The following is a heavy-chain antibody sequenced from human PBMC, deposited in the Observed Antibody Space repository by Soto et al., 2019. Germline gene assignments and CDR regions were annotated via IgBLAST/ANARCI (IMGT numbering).Heavy chain of an antibody. J-gene: IGHJ6*02. D-gene: IGHD2-2*01. CDR3: ARGNGCSSTSCYLYYGMDV. Sequence: ASVKVSCKASGYTFTDFYMHWVRQAPGQGLEWKGWINPNSGGVNYAQKFQGWVTMTRDTSISTAYMDLSGLTSEDTAVYYCARGNGCSSTSCYLYYGMDVWGQGTTVTVSS. CDR2: INPNSGGV. V-gene: IGHV1-2*04. CDR1: GYTFTDFY.